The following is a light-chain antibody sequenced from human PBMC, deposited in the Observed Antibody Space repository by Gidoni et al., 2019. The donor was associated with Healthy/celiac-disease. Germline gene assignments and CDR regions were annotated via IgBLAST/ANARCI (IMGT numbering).Light chain of an antibody. J-gene: IGKJ4*01. CDR3: QQSYSTPLT. Sequence: DIQMTQSPSSLSASVGDRVTITCRASQRISSYLNWDQQKPGKAPKLLIYAASSLQSGVPSRFSGSGSGTDFTLTISSLQPEDFATYYCQQSYSTPLTFXGXTKVEIK. CDR1: QRISSY. V-gene: IGKV1-39*01. CDR2: AAS.